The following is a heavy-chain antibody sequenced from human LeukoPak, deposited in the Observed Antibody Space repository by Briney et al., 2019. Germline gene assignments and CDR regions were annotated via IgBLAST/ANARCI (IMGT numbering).Heavy chain of an antibody. D-gene: IGHD5-12*01. J-gene: IGHJ4*02. V-gene: IGHV1-2*06. Sequence: ASVKVSCKASGYTFTGYYKHWVRQAPGQGLEWMGRINPNSGGTNYAQKFQGRVTMTEDTSTDTAYMELSSLRSEDTAVFYCATSLGGSIRYFDYWGQGTLVTISS. CDR2: INPNSGGT. CDR3: ATSLGGSIRYFDY. CDR1: GYTFTGYY.